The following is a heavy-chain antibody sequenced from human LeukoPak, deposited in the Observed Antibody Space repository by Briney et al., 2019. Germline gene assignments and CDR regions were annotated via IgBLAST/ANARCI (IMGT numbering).Heavy chain of an antibody. CDR3: ARDVGAEPGRRDGYNRFDY. V-gene: IGHV1-2*02. CDR1: GYTFTGYY. J-gene: IGHJ4*02. CDR2: INPNSGGT. D-gene: IGHD5-24*01. Sequence: ASVRVSCKPSGYTFTGYYMHWVRQAPGQGLEWMGWINPNSGGTNYAQKFQGRVTMTRDTSISTAYMELSRLRSDDTAVYYCARDVGAEPGRRDGYNRFDYWGQGTLVTVSS.